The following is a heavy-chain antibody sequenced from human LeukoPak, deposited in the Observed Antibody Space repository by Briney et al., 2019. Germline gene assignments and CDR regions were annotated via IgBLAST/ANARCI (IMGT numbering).Heavy chain of an antibody. V-gene: IGHV4-34*01. Sequence: SETLSLTCAVYGGSFSGYYWSWIRQPPGKGLEWIGEINHSGSTNYNPSLKSRVTISVDTSKNQFSLKLSSVTAADTAVYYCARLGGGSSWYSGWFDPWGQGTLVTVSS. CDR3: ARLGGGSSWYSGWFDP. J-gene: IGHJ5*02. CDR1: GGSFSGYY. D-gene: IGHD6-13*01. CDR2: INHSGST.